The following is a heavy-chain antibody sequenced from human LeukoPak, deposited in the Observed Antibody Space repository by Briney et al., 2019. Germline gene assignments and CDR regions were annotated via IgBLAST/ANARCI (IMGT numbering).Heavy chain of an antibody. V-gene: IGHV3-74*01. Sequence: GGSLRLSCAASGFTFSRYRMHWVRQTPGKGLVWVSRINSDGSSTRYADSVKGRFTISRDNAKNTLDLQMSSLRAEDTAVYYCARVDCSGGSCYFDYWGQGTLVTVSS. J-gene: IGHJ4*02. CDR2: INSDGSST. CDR3: ARVDCSGGSCYFDY. D-gene: IGHD2-15*01. CDR1: GFTFSRYR.